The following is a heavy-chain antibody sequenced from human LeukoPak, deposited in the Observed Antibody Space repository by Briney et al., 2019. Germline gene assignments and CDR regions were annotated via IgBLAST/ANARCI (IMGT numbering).Heavy chain of an antibody. CDR2: IYDIGST. CDR3: ARGTKTGYTGYDWNY. CDR1: GGSISSYY. D-gene: IGHD5-12*01. J-gene: IGHJ4*02. V-gene: IGHV4-59*01. Sequence: SGTLSLTCTVSGGSISSYYWSWIRQPPGKGLEWIGYIYDIGSTSYNPSLKSRVTISVDPSSNQFSLMLTSVTAADTAVYYCARGTKTGYTGYDWNYWGQGSLVSVSS.